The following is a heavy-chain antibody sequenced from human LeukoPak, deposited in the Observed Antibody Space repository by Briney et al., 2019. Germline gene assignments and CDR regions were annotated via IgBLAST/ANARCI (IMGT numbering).Heavy chain of an antibody. D-gene: IGHD1-26*01. J-gene: IGHJ4*02. CDR3: ASTVGATGSYYFDY. CDR2: ISGSGGST. V-gene: IGHV3-23*01. CDR1: GFTFSDYY. Sequence: PGGSLRLSCAASGFTFSDYYMSWVRQAPGKGLEWVSAISGSGGSTYYADSVKGRFTISRDNSKNTLYLQMNSLRAEDTAVYYCASTVGATGSYYFDYWGQGTLVTVSS.